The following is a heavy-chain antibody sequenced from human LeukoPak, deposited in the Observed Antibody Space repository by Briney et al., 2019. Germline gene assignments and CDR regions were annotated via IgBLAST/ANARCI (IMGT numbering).Heavy chain of an antibody. Sequence: SETLSLTCSVSGYSIRSDYYCGWIRQPPGKGLEWIGTIYHSGTTYYTSSLESRVTISVDTSKNQFSLELSSVTAADTAVYYCARVKRGSRGSTMIRGLMITSYYFYYMDVWGKGTTVTVSS. J-gene: IGHJ6*03. CDR1: GYSIRSDYY. D-gene: IGHD3-10*01. CDR2: IYHSGTT. V-gene: IGHV4-38-2*02. CDR3: ARVKRGSRGSTMIRGLMITSYYFYYMDV.